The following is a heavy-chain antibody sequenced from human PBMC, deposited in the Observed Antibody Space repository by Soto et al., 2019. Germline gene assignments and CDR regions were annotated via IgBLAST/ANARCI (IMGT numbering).Heavy chain of an antibody. Sequence: LRLSCAASGFTFSSYGMHWVRQAPGKGLEWVAVIWYDGSNKYYADSVKGRFTISRDNSKNTLYLQMNSLRAEDTAVYYCARGGSSWKHFDYWGQGTLVT. CDR1: GFTFSSYG. CDR3: ARGGSSWKHFDY. V-gene: IGHV3-33*01. D-gene: IGHD6-13*01. J-gene: IGHJ4*02. CDR2: IWYDGSNK.